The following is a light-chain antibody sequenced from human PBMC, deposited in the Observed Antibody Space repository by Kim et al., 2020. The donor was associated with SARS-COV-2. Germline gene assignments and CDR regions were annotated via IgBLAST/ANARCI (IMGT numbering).Light chain of an antibody. CDR3: QQYNNWPQT. J-gene: IGKJ2*01. CDR2: GAS. CDR1: QSVSSN. V-gene: IGKV3-15*01. Sequence: EIVRPSFPATLSGSPGERATPPCRASQSVSSNLAWYQQKPGQAPRLLIYGASTRATGIPARFSGSGSGTEFTLTISSLQSEDFAVYYCQQYNNWPQTFGQGTKLEI.